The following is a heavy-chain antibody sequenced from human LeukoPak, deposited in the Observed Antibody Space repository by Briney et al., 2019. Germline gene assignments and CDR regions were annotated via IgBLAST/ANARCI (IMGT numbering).Heavy chain of an antibody. CDR2: ISSGSTTI. Sequence: GGSLRLSCAASGFTFSGFSMNWVRQAPGKGLQWVSYISSGSTTIYYADSVKGRFTISRDNAKNSLYLQMNSLRAEDTAVYYCARSDFVVVPAVTKWYYYYMDVWGKGTTVTVSS. CDR3: ARSDFVVVPAVTKWYYYYMDV. D-gene: IGHD2-2*01. CDR1: GFTFSGFS. J-gene: IGHJ6*03. V-gene: IGHV3-48*01.